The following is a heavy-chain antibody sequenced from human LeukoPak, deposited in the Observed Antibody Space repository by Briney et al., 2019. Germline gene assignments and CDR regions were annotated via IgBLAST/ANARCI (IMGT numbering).Heavy chain of an antibody. Sequence: GGSLRLSCAASGFTFSRYGMHWVRQTPGKGLEWVAVISYDASNKYYADSVKGRFTISRDNSKNTLYLQMNSLRAEDTAVYYCARGGKQWRGGNYFDSWGQGTLVAVSS. CDR3: ARGGKQWRGGNYFDS. CDR2: ISYDASNK. J-gene: IGHJ4*02. CDR1: GFTFSRYG. V-gene: IGHV3-30*03. D-gene: IGHD6-19*01.